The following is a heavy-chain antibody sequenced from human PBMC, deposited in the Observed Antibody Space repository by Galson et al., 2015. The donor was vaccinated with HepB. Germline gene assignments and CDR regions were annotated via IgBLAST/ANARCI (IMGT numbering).Heavy chain of an antibody. Sequence: SLRLSCAASGFTFSSYWMHWVRQAPGKGLVWVSRINSDGSSTSYADSVKGRLTISRDNAKNTLYLQMNSLRAEDTAVYYCASAIVVKEGRAGYWGQGTLVTVSS. J-gene: IGHJ4*02. V-gene: IGHV3-74*01. CDR3: ASAIVVKEGRAGY. CDR1: GFTFSSYW. CDR2: INSDGSST. D-gene: IGHD2-15*01.